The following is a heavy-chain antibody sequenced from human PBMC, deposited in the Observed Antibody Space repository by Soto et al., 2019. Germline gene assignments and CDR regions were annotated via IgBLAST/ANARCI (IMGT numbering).Heavy chain of an antibody. CDR1: GFTFSSYA. V-gene: IGHV3-23*01. CDR2: ISGSGGST. Sequence: EVQLLESGGGLVQPGGSLRLSCAASGFTFSSYAMSWVRQAPGKGLEWVSAISGSGGSTYYADSVKGRFTISRDNSKNTLYLQMNSLRADDTAVYYCAKGNIVLMVYANMDVWGKGTTVTVSS. J-gene: IGHJ6*03. D-gene: IGHD2-8*01. CDR3: AKGNIVLMVYANMDV.